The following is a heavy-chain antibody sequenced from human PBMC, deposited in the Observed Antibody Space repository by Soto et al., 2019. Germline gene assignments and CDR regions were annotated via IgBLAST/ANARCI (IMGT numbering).Heavy chain of an antibody. CDR2: VSHDGNNE. V-gene: IGHV3-30*18. J-gene: IGHJ4*02. CDR1: GFTFSSHG. Sequence: GGFLRLSCAASGFTFSSHGMHWVRQVPDRGLEWVAVVSHDGNNENYADSVKGRFTISRDNSKNTLYLQMNSLRTEDTAIYSCAKDYAGYDSSGFLWGQGTQVTVSS. D-gene: IGHD3-22*01. CDR3: AKDYAGYDSSGFL.